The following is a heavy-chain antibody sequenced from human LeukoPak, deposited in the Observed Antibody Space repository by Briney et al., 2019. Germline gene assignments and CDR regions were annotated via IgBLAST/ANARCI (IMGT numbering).Heavy chain of an antibody. V-gene: IGHV5-51*01. CDR3: ARQPPGFWFEGVRPNTDASDI. D-gene: IGHD3-10*01. CDR1: GYSFTSYW. CDR2: IYPGDSDT. Sequence: GESLQISCKGSGYSFTSYWIGWVRQMPGKGLEWMGIIYPGDSDTRYSPSFQGQVTISADKSISTAYLQWSSLKASDTAMYYCARQPPGFWFEGVRPNTDASDIWGQGTMVTVSS. J-gene: IGHJ3*02.